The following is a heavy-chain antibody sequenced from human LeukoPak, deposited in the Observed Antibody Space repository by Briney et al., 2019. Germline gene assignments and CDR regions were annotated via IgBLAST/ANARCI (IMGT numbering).Heavy chain of an antibody. Sequence: PSETLSLTCTVSGGSISSGDYYWSWIRQPPGKGLEWIGYIYYSGSTYCNPSLKSRVTISVDTSKNQFSLKLSSVTAADTAVYYCARDWLDCSGGSCYNWFDPWGQGTLVTVSS. V-gene: IGHV4-30-4*01. J-gene: IGHJ5*02. CDR1: GGSISSGDYY. CDR2: IYYSGST. D-gene: IGHD2-15*01. CDR3: ARDWLDCSGGSCYNWFDP.